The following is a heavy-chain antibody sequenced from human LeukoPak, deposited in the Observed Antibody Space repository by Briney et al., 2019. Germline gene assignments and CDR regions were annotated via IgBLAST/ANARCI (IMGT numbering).Heavy chain of an antibody. J-gene: IGHJ4*02. Sequence: GASVKVSCKASGYTFTNYYMHWVRQAPGQGGEWMGLINPTGTGTNYAQKFRGRVTLTRDTSTTTVYMELSSLRSEDTAVYYCAREESGGYFDYWGQGTPVTVSS. D-gene: IGHD2-8*02. CDR1: GYTFTNYY. V-gene: IGHV1-46*01. CDR3: AREESGGYFDY. CDR2: INPTGTGT.